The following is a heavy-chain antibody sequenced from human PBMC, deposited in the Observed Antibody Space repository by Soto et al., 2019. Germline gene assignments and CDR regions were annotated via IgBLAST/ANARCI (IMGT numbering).Heavy chain of an antibody. CDR1: GGSFNRHT. D-gene: IGHD3-22*01. CDR3: AGGWGYDSTDYYYAY. J-gene: IGHJ4*02. V-gene: IGHV1-69*01. CDR2: IIPIFGTA. Sequence: QVQLVQSGAEVRKPGSSVRVSCKASGGSFNRHTISWVRQAPGQGLEWMGGIIPIFGTANHAQKFQGRVTISADEPPSTVYMELSSLRADDTAIYYWAGGWGYDSTDYYYAYWGQGTLVIVSS.